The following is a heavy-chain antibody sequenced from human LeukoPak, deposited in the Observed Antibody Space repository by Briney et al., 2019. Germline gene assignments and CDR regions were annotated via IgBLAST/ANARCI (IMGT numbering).Heavy chain of an antibody. D-gene: IGHD3-10*01. J-gene: IGHJ4*02. Sequence: PGGSLRLSCAASGFVFGDYGMHWVRQAPGKGLEWVTMVRKDGSDKYYADSVKGRFTISRDNSKNTLYLQMNSLRPEDTAVYYCAKHYYGSGSQKYYFDYWGQGTLVTVSS. CDR3: AKHYYGSGSQKYYFDY. V-gene: IGHV3-30*02. CDR1: GFVFGDYG. CDR2: VRKDGSDK.